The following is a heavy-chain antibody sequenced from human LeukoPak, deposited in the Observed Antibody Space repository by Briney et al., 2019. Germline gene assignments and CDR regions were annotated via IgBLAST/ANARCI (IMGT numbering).Heavy chain of an antibody. D-gene: IGHD1-26*01. Sequence: GGSLRLSCVASGFTFSSYSMNWVRQAPGKGLEWVSYITIYSSIINYSDSVKGRFTISRDNAKNSLYLQMNSLRAEDTAVYYCARGYIVGATKAAFDIWGQGTMVTVSS. J-gene: IGHJ3*02. CDR1: GFTFSSYS. V-gene: IGHV3-48*01. CDR3: ARGYIVGATKAAFDI. CDR2: ITIYSSII.